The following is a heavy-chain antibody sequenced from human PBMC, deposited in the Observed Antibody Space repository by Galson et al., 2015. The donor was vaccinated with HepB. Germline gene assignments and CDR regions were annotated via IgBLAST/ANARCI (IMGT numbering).Heavy chain of an antibody. V-gene: IGHV3-33*01. D-gene: IGHD2-15*01. CDR2: IWYDGSNK. CDR1: GFTFSSYG. J-gene: IGHJ4*02. Sequence: SLRLSCAASGFTFSSYGMHWVRQAPGKGLEWVAVIWYDGSNKYYADSVKGRFTISRDNSKNTLYLQMNSLRAEDTAVYYCASLSVIYWSGGSCESRDIANGIDYWGQGTLVTVSS. CDR3: ASLSVIYWSGGSCESRDIANGIDY.